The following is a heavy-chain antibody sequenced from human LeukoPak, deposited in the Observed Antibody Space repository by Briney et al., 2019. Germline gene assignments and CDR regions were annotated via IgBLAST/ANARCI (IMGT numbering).Heavy chain of an antibody. CDR2: IFGSGGSP. J-gene: IGHJ4*02. CDR1: GFTFGSYA. V-gene: IGHV3-23*01. D-gene: IGHD5-18*01. Sequence: GGSLRLSCEASGFTFGSYAMYWVRQAPGKGLERVAGIFGSGGSPHYADSVRGRFTISRDNSKNTVYLQINSLRADDTAVYYCGKTTTGYSSGQKPAWPVDSWGQGTLVTVSS. CDR3: GKTTTGYSSGQKPAWPVDS.